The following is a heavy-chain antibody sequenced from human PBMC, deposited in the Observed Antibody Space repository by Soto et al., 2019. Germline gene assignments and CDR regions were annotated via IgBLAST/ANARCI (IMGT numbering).Heavy chain of an antibody. J-gene: IGHJ3*02. Sequence: GGSLRLSCAASGFTFSSYWMSWVRQAPGKGLEWVANIKQDGSEKYYVDSVKGRFTISRDNAKNSLYLQMNSLRAEDTAVYYCARDRQTGTTRWSAFDIWGQGTMVTVSS. CDR1: GFTFSSYW. V-gene: IGHV3-7*01. D-gene: IGHD1-7*01. CDR3: ARDRQTGTTRWSAFDI. CDR2: IKQDGSEK.